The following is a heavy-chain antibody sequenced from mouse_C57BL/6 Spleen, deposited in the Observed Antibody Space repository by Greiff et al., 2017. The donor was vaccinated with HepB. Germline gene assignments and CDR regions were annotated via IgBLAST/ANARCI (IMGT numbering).Heavy chain of an antibody. D-gene: IGHD1-2*01. CDR2: IDPEDGDT. V-gene: IGHV14-1*01. CDR3: TADLLRPRGYFDV. Sequence: VQLQQSGAELVRPGASVKLSCTASGFNIKDYYMHWVKQRPEQGLEWIGRIDPEDGDTEYAPKFQGKATLTVDTSSNTAYLQLSSLTSEDTAVYYCTADLLRPRGYFDVWGTGATVTVSS. J-gene: IGHJ1*03. CDR1: GFNIKDYY.